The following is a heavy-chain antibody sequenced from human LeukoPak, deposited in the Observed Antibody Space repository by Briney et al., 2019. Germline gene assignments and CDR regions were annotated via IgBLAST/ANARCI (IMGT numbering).Heavy chain of an antibody. V-gene: IGHV3-23*01. CDR2: ITGSGGNT. J-gene: IGHJ4*02. Sequence: GGSLRLSCVASGFTFSNYAMSWVRQAPGKGLEWVSAITGSGGNTYYADSVKGRFTISRDNSKNTVFLQLNSLRAEDTAVYYCAKWGDYDVLTGYYVSDYWGQGTLVTVSS. D-gene: IGHD3-9*01. CDR1: GFTFSNYA. CDR3: AKWGDYDVLTGYYVSDY.